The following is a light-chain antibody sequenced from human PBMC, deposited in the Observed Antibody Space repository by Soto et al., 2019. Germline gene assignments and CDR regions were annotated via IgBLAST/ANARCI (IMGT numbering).Light chain of an antibody. Sequence: DIQMTHSPSSLSSSVVYRVTITCHXSQDISNYLNWYQRKPGRAPKLLIFGASTLQSGVPSRFSGSGSGTDFTLTISSLQPEDFATYFCQKLNAYPPWTFGQGTKVDI. CDR3: QKLNAYPPWT. CDR1: QDISNY. J-gene: IGKJ1*01. CDR2: GAS. V-gene: IGKV1-9*01.